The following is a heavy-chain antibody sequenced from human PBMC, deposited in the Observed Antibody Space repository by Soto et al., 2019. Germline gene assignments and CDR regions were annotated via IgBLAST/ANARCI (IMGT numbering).Heavy chain of an antibody. D-gene: IGHD3-22*01. CDR3: ARPRYDGSGTPFDH. CDR1: GFTLSSYW. V-gene: IGHV3-74*01. Sequence: EVQLVESGGGLVQPGGSLRVSCAASGFTLSSYWMHWVRQVPGKGLVWVSRISGDGSSTSYADAVRGRFTISRDNAKNTLYLHMNSLRAEDTALDYCARPRYDGSGTPFDHWGQGALGTVAA. CDR2: ISGDGSST. J-gene: IGHJ4*02.